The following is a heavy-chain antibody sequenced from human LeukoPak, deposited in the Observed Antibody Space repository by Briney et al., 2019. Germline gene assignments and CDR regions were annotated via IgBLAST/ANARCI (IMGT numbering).Heavy chain of an antibody. CDR1: GGSVSSKSAA. CDR2: TYYRSTWFN. D-gene: IGHD5-12*01. J-gene: IGHJ4*02. Sequence: SQTLSLTCAISGGSVSSKSAAWSWIRQSPSRGFEWLGRTYYRSTWFNDYAVSVKSRIITNPDTSKNQFSLQLNSVTPEDTAVYYCARGIVTTGFDYWGQGTLVTVSS. V-gene: IGHV6-1*01. CDR3: ARGIVTTGFDY.